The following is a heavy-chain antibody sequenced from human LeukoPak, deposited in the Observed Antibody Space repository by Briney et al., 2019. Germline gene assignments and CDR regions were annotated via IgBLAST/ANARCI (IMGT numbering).Heavy chain of an antibody. CDR1: GGSISSGGYY. Sequence: SETLSLTCTVSGGSISSGGYYWSWIRQHPGKGLEGIGYIYYSGSTYYNPSLKSRVTISVDTSKNQFSLKLSSVTAADTAVYYCARSKGSYLAYYMDVWGKGTTVTVSS. J-gene: IGHJ6*03. CDR3: ARSKGSYLAYYMDV. V-gene: IGHV4-31*03. D-gene: IGHD3-16*02. CDR2: IYYSGST.